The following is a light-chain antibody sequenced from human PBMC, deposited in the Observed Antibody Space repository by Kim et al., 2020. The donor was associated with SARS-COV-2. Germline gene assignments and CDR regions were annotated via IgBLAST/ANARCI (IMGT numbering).Light chain of an antibody. CDR2: GKN. J-gene: IGLJ2*01. CDR3: NSRDSNDNVV. V-gene: IGLV3-19*01. Sequence: VAFGQTVRITCQGDSLRSYYATWYQHKPGQAPILVIYGKNNRPSGIPDRFSGSSSGNTASLTITGTQAGDEADYYCNSRDSNDNVVFGGGTQLTVL. CDR1: SLRSYY.